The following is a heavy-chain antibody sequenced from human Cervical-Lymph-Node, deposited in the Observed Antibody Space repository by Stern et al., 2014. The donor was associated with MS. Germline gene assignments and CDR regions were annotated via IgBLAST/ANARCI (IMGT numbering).Heavy chain of an antibody. Sequence: EVQLEESGGGLVQPGESLRLSCAASGFTFTSYSMNWVRQAPGKGLEWVSYVSTTGTSMSYADSVKGRFTISRDNAKNSLFLQMNTLRDEDTAVYYCTRGQGDYWGQGSLVAVSS. CDR1: GFTFTSYS. CDR3: TRGQGDY. J-gene: IGHJ4*02. CDR2: VSTTGTSM. V-gene: IGHV3-48*02.